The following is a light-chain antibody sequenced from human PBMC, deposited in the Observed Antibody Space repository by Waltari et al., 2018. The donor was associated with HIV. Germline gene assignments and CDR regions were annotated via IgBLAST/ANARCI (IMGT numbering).Light chain of an antibody. CDR2: GAF. CDR1: DNINKY. CDR3: QQSSVTPLT. J-gene: IGKJ4*01. V-gene: IGKV1-39*01. Sequence: IQLTHSPSSLSASVGVRITFSCLAIDNINKYLNWYQQRPGKSPQLLINGAFSLQPVVPARFSASGSGTDFNLIIRNLQPEDVALYFCQQSSVTPLTFGGGTRVDIK.